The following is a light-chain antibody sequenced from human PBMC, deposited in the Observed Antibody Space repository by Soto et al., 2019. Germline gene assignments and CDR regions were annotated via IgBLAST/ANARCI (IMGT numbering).Light chain of an antibody. CDR2: EVS. V-gene: IGLV2-14*01. CDR3: SSYTSSSTLV. J-gene: IGLJ1*01. CDR1: SSDVGGYNY. Sequence: QPVLTQPASVSGSPGQSITISCTRTSSDVGGYNYVSWYQQHPGKAPKLMIYEVSNRPSGVSNRFSGSKSGNTASLTISGLQAEDEADYYCSSYTSSSTLVFGTGTKLTVL.